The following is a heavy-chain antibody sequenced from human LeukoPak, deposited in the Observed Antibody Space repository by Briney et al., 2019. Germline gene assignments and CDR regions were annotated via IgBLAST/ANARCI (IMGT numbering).Heavy chain of an antibody. CDR3: ARDTVVVPAAMEDYYYYYYMDV. V-gene: IGHV4-4*07. J-gene: IGHJ6*03. CDR2: IYTSGST. CDR1: GGSISSYY. D-gene: IGHD2-2*01. Sequence: SETLSLTFTVSGGSISSYYWSWIRPPAGKGLEWIGRIYTSGSTHYNPSLKSRVTISVDKSKNQFSLKLSSVTAADTAVYYCARDTVVVPAAMEDYYYYYYMDVWGKGTTVTVSS.